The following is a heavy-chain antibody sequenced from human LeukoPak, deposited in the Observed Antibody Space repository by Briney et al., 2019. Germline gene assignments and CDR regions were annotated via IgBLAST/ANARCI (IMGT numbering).Heavy chain of an antibody. CDR3: AKVKGKDGVRDAYDM. J-gene: IGHJ3*02. D-gene: IGHD1-1*01. CDR1: GFTFSSYW. CDR2: ISSSGSTI. Sequence: GGSLRLACAASGFTFSSYWMSWVRQAPGKGLEWVSYISSSGSTIYYADSVKGRFTISRDNAKNSLYLQMNGLRAEDTALYYCAKVKGKDGVRDAYDMWGQGTMVTVSS. V-gene: IGHV3-48*04.